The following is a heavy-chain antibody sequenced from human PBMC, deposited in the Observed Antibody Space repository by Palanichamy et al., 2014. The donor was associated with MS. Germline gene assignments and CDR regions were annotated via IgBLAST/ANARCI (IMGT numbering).Heavy chain of an antibody. V-gene: IGHV3-30*02. CDR2: IRYDGSNK. Sequence: QVQLVEVWGEAWSSLGGPVRLSCAASGFTFSSYGMHWVRQAPGKGLEWVAFIRYDGSNKLYADSVKGRFTISRDNSKNTLYLQMNSLRAEDTALYYCAKVNYYDMGDAFDIWGQGTMVTVS. J-gene: IGHJ3*02. CDR3: AKVNYYDMGDAFDI. CDR1: GFTFSSYG. D-gene: IGHD3-22*01.